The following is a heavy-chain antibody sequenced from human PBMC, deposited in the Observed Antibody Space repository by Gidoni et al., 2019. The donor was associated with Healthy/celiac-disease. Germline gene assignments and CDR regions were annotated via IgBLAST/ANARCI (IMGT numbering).Heavy chain of an antibody. CDR2: IYYSGST. CDR1: GGSISSSSYD. CDR3: ATLASKLGWFDP. Sequence: GGSISSSSYDWGWIRQPPGKGLEWIGSIYYSGSTYYNPSLKSRVTIAVDTSKNQFSRKLSDVTAEDTAVYYWATLASKLGWFDPWGQGTLGTVSS. J-gene: IGHJ5*02. V-gene: IGHV4-39*01. D-gene: IGHD7-27*01.